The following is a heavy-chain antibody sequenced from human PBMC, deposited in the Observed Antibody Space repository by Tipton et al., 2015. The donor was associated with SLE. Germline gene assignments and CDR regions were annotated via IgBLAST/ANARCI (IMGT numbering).Heavy chain of an antibody. CDR3: ARGRTN. J-gene: IGHJ4*02. CDR1: GASITSGSFY. D-gene: IGHD1-14*01. CDR2: ISTTEST. Sequence: TLSLTCTVSGASITSGSFYWTWIRQPAGKGLEWIGHISTTESTIYNPSLKNRLTMSLDASKNHFSLRLNSATAADTAVYYCARGRTNWGQGTLVTVSS. V-gene: IGHV4-61*09.